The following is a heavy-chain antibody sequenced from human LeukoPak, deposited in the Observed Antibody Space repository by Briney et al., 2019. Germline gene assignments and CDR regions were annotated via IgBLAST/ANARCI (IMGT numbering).Heavy chain of an antibody. Sequence: GGSLRLSCATSGFTFDKYFIHWVRQAPGKGLDWVSSISGTSAYIDYADSVKGRFTISRDNAKNSLYLQMNSLRVEDTAVYYCVRDHQLRDPGCWGQGTLVTVSS. J-gene: IGHJ4*02. D-gene: IGHD5-24*01. V-gene: IGHV3-21*01. CDR3: VRDHQLRDPGC. CDR1: GFTFDKYF. CDR2: ISGTSAYI.